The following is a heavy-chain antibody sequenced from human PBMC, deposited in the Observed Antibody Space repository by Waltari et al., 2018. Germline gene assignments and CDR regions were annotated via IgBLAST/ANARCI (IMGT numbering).Heavy chain of an antibody. Sequence: QVQLQESGPGLVKPSQTLSLTCNVSGDSISSGAYYWSWIRQPAGKVLEWIGRISFSGTTVYNPSLQSRITISLDTSKNQFSLKLSSVIATDTAVYYCGRIGGVPLWGQGTLVTVSS. CDR3: GRIGGVPL. D-gene: IGHD2-8*02. V-gene: IGHV4-61*02. CDR1: GDSISSGAYY. J-gene: IGHJ4*02. CDR2: ISFSGTT.